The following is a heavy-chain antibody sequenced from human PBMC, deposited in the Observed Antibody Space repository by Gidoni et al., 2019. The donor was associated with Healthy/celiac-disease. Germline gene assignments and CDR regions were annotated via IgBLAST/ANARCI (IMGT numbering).Heavy chain of an antibody. Sequence: QVQLVQSGAEVKKPGASVKVSCKASGYTFTSYDINWVRQATGQGLEWMGWMNPNSGNTGYAQKFQGRVTMTRNTSISTAYMELSSLRSEDTAVYYCASPYSSGDHDAFDIWGQGTMVTVSS. CDR2: MNPNSGNT. D-gene: IGHD3-22*01. CDR3: ASPYSSGDHDAFDI. CDR1: GYTFTSYD. V-gene: IGHV1-8*01. J-gene: IGHJ3*02.